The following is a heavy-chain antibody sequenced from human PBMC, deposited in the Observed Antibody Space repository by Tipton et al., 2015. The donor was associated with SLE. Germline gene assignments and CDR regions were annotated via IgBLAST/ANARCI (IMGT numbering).Heavy chain of an antibody. CDR3: ARTGAYSSSWTRDYFDY. Sequence: TLSLTCTVSGGSLSSHYWSWIRPPPGKGLEWVGYIYYSGSTNYNPSLKSRVTISVDTSKNQFSLKLSSVTAADTAVYYCARTGAYSSSWTRDYFDYWGQGTLATVSS. V-gene: IGHV4-59*08. J-gene: IGHJ4*02. CDR2: IYYSGST. CDR1: GGSLSSHY. D-gene: IGHD6-13*01.